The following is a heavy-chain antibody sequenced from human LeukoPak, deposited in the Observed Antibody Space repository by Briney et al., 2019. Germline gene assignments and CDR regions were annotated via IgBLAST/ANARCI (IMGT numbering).Heavy chain of an antibody. Sequence: GASVKVSCKSSGYTFTDYCMYWVRQAPGQGLEWMGGIIPIFGTANYAQKFQGRVTITADESTSTAYMELSSLRSEDTAVYYCARDRIVVVPAAIGYDNWFDPWGQGTLVTVSS. D-gene: IGHD2-2*01. CDR3: ARDRIVVVPAAIGYDNWFDP. CDR1: GYTFTDYC. V-gene: IGHV1-69*13. J-gene: IGHJ5*02. CDR2: IIPIFGTA.